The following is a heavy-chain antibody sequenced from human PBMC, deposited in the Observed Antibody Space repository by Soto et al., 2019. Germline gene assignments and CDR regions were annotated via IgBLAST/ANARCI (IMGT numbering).Heavy chain of an antibody. Sequence: EVQLLESGGGLVQPGGSLRLSCAASGFTFSSYAMSWVRQAPGKVLEWVSAISGSGGSTYYADSVKGRFTISRDNSKNTLYLQMNSLRAEDTAVYYCAKDRYCSSTSCYGGSYYYYYYGMDVWGQGTTVTVSS. CDR3: AKDRYCSSTSCYGGSYYYYYYGMDV. V-gene: IGHV3-23*01. J-gene: IGHJ6*02. CDR1: GFTFSSYA. D-gene: IGHD2-2*01. CDR2: ISGSGGST.